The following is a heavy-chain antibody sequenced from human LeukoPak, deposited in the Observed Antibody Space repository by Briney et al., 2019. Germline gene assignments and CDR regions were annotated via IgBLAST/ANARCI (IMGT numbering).Heavy chain of an antibody. Sequence: GGSLRLSCAPSGFIFSDRYMDWVRQAPGKGLEWVGRTNNKADGYTTEYAASVRGRFTISRDDSDNSLYLQMNSLKSEDTAVYYWATRSGHGYPGNYGAFDIWGQGTVVAVS. V-gene: IGHV3-72*01. CDR1: GFIFSDRY. CDR2: TNNKADGYTT. J-gene: IGHJ3*02. CDR3: ATRSGHGYPGNYGAFDI. D-gene: IGHD4-11*01.